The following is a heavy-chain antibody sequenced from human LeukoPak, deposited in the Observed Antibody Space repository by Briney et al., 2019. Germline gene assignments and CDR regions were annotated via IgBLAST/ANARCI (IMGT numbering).Heavy chain of an antibody. CDR1: GFTFSSYS. Sequence: GGSLRLSGAASGFTFSSYSMNWVRQAPGKGLEWVSSISSSSSYIYYADSVKGRFTISRDNAKNSLYLQMNSLRAEDTAVYYCARDRRFPYYYDSSGYYFDYWGQGTLVTVSS. J-gene: IGHJ4*02. CDR3: ARDRRFPYYYDSSGYYFDY. CDR2: ISSSSSYI. V-gene: IGHV3-21*01. D-gene: IGHD3-22*01.